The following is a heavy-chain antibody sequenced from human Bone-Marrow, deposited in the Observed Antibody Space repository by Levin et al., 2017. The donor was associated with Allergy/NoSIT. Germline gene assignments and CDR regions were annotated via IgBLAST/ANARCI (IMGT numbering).Heavy chain of an antibody. Sequence: ASVKVSCQASGYSFSSYWVAWVRQMPGKGLEWMGIIYPRDSDTRYNPSFQGQVTMSADTSISTAYLQWSSLKASDTAMYFCARHRGYSDYSDKYYFDYWGQGTLVTVSS. CDR2: IYPRDSDT. CDR1: GYSFSSYW. D-gene: IGHD4-11*01. V-gene: IGHV5-51*01. CDR3: ARHRGYSDYSDKYYFDY. J-gene: IGHJ4*02.